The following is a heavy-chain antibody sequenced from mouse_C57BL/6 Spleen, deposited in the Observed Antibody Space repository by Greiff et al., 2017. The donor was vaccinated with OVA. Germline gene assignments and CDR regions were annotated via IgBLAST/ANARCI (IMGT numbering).Heavy chain of an antibody. CDR1: GFTLTDYY. Sequence: EVKLVESGGGLVQPGGSLSLSCAASGFTLTDYYMSWVRQPPGKALEWLGFIRNKANGYTTEYSASVKGRFTISRDNSQSILYLQMNALRAEDSATYYCARYDANWAFDYWGQGTTLTVSS. CDR2: IRNKANGYTT. CDR3: ARYDANWAFDY. J-gene: IGHJ2*01. V-gene: IGHV7-3*01. D-gene: IGHD4-1*01.